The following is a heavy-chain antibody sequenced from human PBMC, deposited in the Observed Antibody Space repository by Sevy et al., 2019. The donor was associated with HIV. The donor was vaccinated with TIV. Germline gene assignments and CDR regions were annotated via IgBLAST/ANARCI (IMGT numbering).Heavy chain of an antibody. J-gene: IGHJ4*02. CDR1: GGTFSSYA. D-gene: IGHD2-21*01. CDR2: IIPIFGTA. CDR3: VGTLAYCGGDCSDGDGY. Sequence: ASVKVSCKASGGTFSSYAISWVRQAPGQGLEWMGGIIPIFGTANYAQKFQGRVTITADESTSTAYMELSSLRSEDTAVYYCVGTLAYCGGDCSDGDGYWGQGTLVTVSS. V-gene: IGHV1-69*13.